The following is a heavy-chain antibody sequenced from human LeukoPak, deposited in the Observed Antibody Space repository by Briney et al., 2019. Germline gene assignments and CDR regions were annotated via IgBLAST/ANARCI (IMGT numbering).Heavy chain of an antibody. CDR2: INHSGST. J-gene: IGHJ4*02. CDR1: GGSFSGYY. CDR3: ARDPTSSGWWYYFDY. V-gene: IGHV4-34*01. D-gene: IGHD6-19*01. Sequence: SETLSLTCAVYGGSFSGYYWSWIRQPPGKGLEWIGEINHSGSTNYNPSLKSRVTISVDTSKNQFSLKLSSVTAADTAVYYCARDPTSSGWWYYFDYWGQGTLVTVSS.